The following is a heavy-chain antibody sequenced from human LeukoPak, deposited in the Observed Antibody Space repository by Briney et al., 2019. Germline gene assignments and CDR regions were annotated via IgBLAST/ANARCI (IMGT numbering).Heavy chain of an antibody. CDR3: ARGGLPTPIYYDSSGYYYGKVFDY. J-gene: IGHJ4*02. CDR1: GGTFSSYA. CDR2: IIPIFGTA. Sequence: SVKVSCKASGGTFSSYAISWVRQAPGQGLEWMGGIIPIFGTANYAQKFQGRVTITADESTSTAYMELSSLRSEDTAVYYCARGGLPTPIYYDSSGYYYGKVFDYWGQGTLVTVSS. D-gene: IGHD3-22*01. V-gene: IGHV1-69*13.